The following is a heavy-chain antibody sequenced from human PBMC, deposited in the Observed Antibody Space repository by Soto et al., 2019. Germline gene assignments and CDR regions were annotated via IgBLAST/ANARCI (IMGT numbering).Heavy chain of an antibody. V-gene: IGHV1-69*02. CDR1: GDTFSYYT. Sequence: QVQLVQSGTEVKKPGSSVKVSCKASGDTFSYYTINWVRQAPGLGLEWVGRINPIVSMSNYTQKFQGSVSMTADKSTSTGYMEVRSLRSDDTAMYFCAASYGSGYRAFDYWGQGALVIVSS. J-gene: IGHJ4*02. CDR2: INPIVSMS. CDR3: AASYGSGYRAFDY. D-gene: IGHD3-10*01.